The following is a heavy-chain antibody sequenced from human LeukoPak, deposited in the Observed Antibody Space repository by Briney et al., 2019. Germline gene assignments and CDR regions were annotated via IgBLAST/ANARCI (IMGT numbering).Heavy chain of an antibody. CDR3: ARGANSGHASNSWFDP. CDR1: GYTFTSYA. CDR2: INAGNGNT. Sequence: ASVKVSCKASGYTFTSYAMHWVRQAPGQRLEWMGWINAGNGNTKYSQELQGRVTISWDTSASTAYMELSSLTSDDMAVYYCARGANSGHASNSWFDPWGQGTLVTVSS. V-gene: IGHV1-3*03. J-gene: IGHJ5*02. D-gene: IGHD5-12*01.